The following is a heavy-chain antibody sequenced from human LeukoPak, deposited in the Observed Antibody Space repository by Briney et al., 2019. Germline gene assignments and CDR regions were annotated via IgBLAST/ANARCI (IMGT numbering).Heavy chain of an antibody. D-gene: IGHD6-19*01. CDR1: GFTFSTYS. J-gene: IGHJ4*02. Sequence: GGSLRLSCVASGFTFSTYSMSWVRQAPGKGLEWVSAITGSGVSTYYADSVKGRFTISRDNSKNTLYLQMNSLRAEDTAVYYCARVGYSSGWYFDYWGQGTLVTVSS. V-gene: IGHV3-23*01. CDR3: ARVGYSSGWYFDY. CDR2: ITGSGVST.